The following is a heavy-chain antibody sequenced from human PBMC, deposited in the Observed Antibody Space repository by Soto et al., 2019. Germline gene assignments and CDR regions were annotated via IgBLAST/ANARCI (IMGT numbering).Heavy chain of an antibody. D-gene: IGHD5-18*01. CDR3: ARYTYGLDY. CDR2: IYHTGST. Sequence: QVQLQESGPGLVKPSETLSLTCTVSGGSVSSGYYYWSWIRQPPKKGLEWIGYIYHTGSTNYNPSLKSRVTISADTSKNQFSLKLGSMTAADTAVYYCARYTYGLDYWGQGTLVTVSS. V-gene: IGHV4-61*01. J-gene: IGHJ4*02. CDR1: GGSVSSGYYY.